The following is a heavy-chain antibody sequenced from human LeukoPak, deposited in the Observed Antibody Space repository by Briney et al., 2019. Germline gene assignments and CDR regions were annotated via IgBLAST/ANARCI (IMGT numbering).Heavy chain of an antibody. CDR1: GFTFSSYS. V-gene: IGHV3-21*01. CDR3: ATSTVTGKDY. CDR2: ISSSSSYI. Sequence: PGGSLRLSCAASGFTFSSYSMNWVRQAPGKGLEGGSSISSSSSYIYYADSVKGRFTISRDNAKNSLYLQMNSLRAEDTAVYYCATSTVTGKDYWGQGTLVTVSS. D-gene: IGHD4-17*01. J-gene: IGHJ4*02.